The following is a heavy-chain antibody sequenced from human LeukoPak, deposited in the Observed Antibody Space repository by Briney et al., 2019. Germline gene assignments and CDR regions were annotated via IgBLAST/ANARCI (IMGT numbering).Heavy chain of an antibody. CDR2: INHSGST. J-gene: IGHJ6*03. CDR1: GGSFSGYY. V-gene: IGHV4-34*01. D-gene: IGHD3-10*01. Sequence: SETLSLTCAVYGGSFSGYYWSWIRQPPGKGLEWIGEINHSGSTNYNPSLKSRVTISVDTSKNQFSLKLSSVTAADTAVYYCARRQTGYYYYYMDVWGKGTTVTISS. CDR3: ARRQTGYYYYYMDV.